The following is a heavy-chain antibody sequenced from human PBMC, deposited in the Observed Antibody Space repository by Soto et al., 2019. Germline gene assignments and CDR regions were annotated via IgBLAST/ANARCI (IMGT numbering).Heavy chain of an antibody. D-gene: IGHD6-13*01. V-gene: IGHV4-59*08. CDR3: ARHDTSSWYYFDY. CDR1: GASISSYY. CDR2: VYYSGSS. J-gene: IGHJ4*02. Sequence: SETLSLTCTVSGASISSYYWSWIRQPPGKGLEWIGYVYYSGSSNYNPSLKSRVTMSVDTSKKQFSLKVSSVTAADTALYYCARHDTSSWYYFDYWGQGTLVTVSS.